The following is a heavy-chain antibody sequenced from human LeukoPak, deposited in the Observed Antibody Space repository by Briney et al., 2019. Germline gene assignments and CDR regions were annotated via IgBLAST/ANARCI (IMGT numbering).Heavy chain of an antibody. J-gene: IGHJ5*02. D-gene: IGHD1-7*01. CDR3: ARQGWNYGRNWFAP. V-gene: IGHV4-34*01. CDR1: GGSFSGYY. Sequence: PSETLSLTCAVYGGSFSGYYWSWIRQPPGKGLEWIGEINHSGSTNYNPSLKSRVTISVDTSKNQFSLKLSSVTAADTAVYYCARQGWNYGRNWFAPWGQGTLVTVSS. CDR2: INHSGST.